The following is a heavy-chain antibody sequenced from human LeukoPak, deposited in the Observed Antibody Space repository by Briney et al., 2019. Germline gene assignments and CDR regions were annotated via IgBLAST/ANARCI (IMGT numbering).Heavy chain of an antibody. D-gene: IGHD4-23*01. CDR2: IYTSGST. CDR3: ARVRPLVGGNSDWDAFDI. J-gene: IGHJ3*02. V-gene: IGHV4-4*07. CDR1: GGSISSYY. Sequence: SETLSLTCTVSGGSISSYYWSWIRQPPGKGLEWIGRIYTSGSTNYNPSLKSRVTMSVDTSKNQFSLKLSSVTAADTAVYYCARVRPLVGGNSDWDAFDIWGQGTMVTVSS.